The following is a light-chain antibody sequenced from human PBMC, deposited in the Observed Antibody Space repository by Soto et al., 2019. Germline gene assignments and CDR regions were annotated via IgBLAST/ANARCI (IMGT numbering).Light chain of an antibody. V-gene: IGLV1-44*01. CDR2: SNN. Sequence: QSVLAPPPSASGTTGHRVTISCSGSSSNIGSNTVNWYQQLPGTAPKLLIYSNNQRPSGVPDRFSGSKSGTSASLAISGLQSEDEADYYCAAWDDSLNAVVFGGGTKVTVL. J-gene: IGLJ2*01. CDR3: AAWDDSLNAVV. CDR1: SSNIGSNT.